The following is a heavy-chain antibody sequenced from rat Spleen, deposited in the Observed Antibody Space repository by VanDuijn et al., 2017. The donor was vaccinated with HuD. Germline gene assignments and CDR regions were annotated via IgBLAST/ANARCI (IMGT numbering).Heavy chain of an antibody. CDR2: ISTGGGST. Sequence: EVQLVESGGGLVQPGRSLKLSCAASGFTFSNYYMAWVRQAPTKGLEWVAYISTGGGSTYYRDSVKGRFTISRDNAKSTLYLQMDSLRSEDTATYYCTTDGDTYYGYNSFAYWGQGTLVTVSS. V-gene: IGHV5-27*01. D-gene: IGHD1-9*01. CDR1: GFTFSNYY. CDR3: TTDGDTYYGYNSFAY. J-gene: IGHJ3*01.